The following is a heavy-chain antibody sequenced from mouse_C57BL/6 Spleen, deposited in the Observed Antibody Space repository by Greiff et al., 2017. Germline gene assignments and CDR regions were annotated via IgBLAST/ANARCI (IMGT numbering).Heavy chain of an antibody. Sequence: VHVKQSGPELVKPGASVKISCKASGYSFTGYYMNWVKQSPEKSLEWIGEINPSTGGTTYNQKFKAKATLTVDKSSSTAYMQLKSLTSEDSAVYYCARTEATFHYYYAMDYWGQGTSVTVSS. CDR2: INPSTGGT. CDR3: ARTEATFHYYYAMDY. J-gene: IGHJ4*01. D-gene: IGHD3-2*02. V-gene: IGHV1-42*01. CDR1: GYSFTGYY.